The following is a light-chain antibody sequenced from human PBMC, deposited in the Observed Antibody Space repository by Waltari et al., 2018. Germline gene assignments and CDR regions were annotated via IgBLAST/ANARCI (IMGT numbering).Light chain of an antibody. V-gene: IGLV2-11*01. CDR1: SSDVGAYNY. CDR3: CSYAGSYTYV. Sequence: QSALTQPRSVSGSPGPSVTISCTGTSSDVGAYNYVSWYQQHPGKAPKLMVYDVSTRPSGVPDRFSGSKSGNTASLTISGLQAEDEADYYCCSYAGSYTYVFGTGTKVTVL. J-gene: IGLJ1*01. CDR2: DVS.